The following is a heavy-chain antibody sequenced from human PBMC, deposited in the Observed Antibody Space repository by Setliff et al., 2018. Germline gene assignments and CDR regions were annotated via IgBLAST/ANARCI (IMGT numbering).Heavy chain of an antibody. CDR1: GGSISSGGFY. CDR2: FHTGGAT. CDR3: ARESATIGEFPLYYFDK. Sequence: PSETLSLTCSVSGGSISSGGFYWSWIRQSAGSGLEWIGHFHTGGATDYNLSLKSRVTISLDSSKNQFSLRLSAVTAADAAVYFCARESATIGEFPLYYFDKWGQGIPVTVSS. J-gene: IGHJ4*02. V-gene: IGHV4-61*09. D-gene: IGHD3-10*01.